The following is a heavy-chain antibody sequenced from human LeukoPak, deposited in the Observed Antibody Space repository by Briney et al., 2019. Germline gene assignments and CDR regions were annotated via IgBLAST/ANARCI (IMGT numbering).Heavy chain of an antibody. CDR2: INPSGGST. J-gene: IGHJ6*02. CDR3: ATVDTAIVPAEHYYYYGMDV. CDR1: GFTFSSYA. V-gene: IGHV1-46*01. D-gene: IGHD5-18*01. Sequence: GGSLRLSCAASGFTFSSYAMHWVRQAPGQGLEWMGIINPSGGSTSYTQKFQGRVTMTRDTSTSTVYMELSSLRSEDTAVYYCATVDTAIVPAEHYYYYGMDVWGQGTTVTVSS.